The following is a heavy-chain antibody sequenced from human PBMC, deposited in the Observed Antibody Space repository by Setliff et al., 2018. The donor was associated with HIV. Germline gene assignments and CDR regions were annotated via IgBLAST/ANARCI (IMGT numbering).Heavy chain of an antibody. V-gene: IGHV4-31*03. CDR2: IYHSGST. D-gene: IGHD3-3*01. J-gene: IGHJ4*02. CDR3: AGFSYNFWVYRFDH. Sequence: SETLSLTCSVSGGSTTSGGYYWSWIRQHPGKGLEYIGYIYHSGSTYYNPSLKSRVTMSIDTSTQQFFLNVTSVTAADTAVYYCAGFSYNFWVYRFDHWGQGALVTVSS. CDR1: GGSTTSGGYY.